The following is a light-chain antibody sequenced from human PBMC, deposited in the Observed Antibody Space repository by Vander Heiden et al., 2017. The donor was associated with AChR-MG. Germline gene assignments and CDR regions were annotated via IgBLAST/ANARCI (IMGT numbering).Light chain of an antibody. CDR3: QQRSNWPRT. J-gene: IGKJ2*01. V-gene: IGKV3-11*01. CDR1: QSVSSY. Sequence: EIVLTQSPATLSLSPGERATLPCRASQSVSSYLAWYQQKPGQAPRLLIYDASNGATGIPARFSGSGSGTDFTLTISSLEPEDFAFYYCQQRSNWPRTFGQGTKLEIK. CDR2: DAS.